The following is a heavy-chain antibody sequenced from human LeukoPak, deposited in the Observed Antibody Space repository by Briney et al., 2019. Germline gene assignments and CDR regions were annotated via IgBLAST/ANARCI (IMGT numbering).Heavy chain of an antibody. D-gene: IGHD2-2*01. CDR1: GFTFSSYG. CDR3: AKDIARRSSSTREYYYYYGMDV. V-gene: IGHV3-30*18. CDR2: ISYDGSNK. Sequence: PGRSLGLSCAASGFTFSSYGMHWVRQAPGKGLEWVAVISYDGSNKYYADSVKGRFTISRDNSKNTLYLQMNSLRAEDTAVYYCAKDIARRSSSTREYYYYYGMDVWGKGTTVTVSS. J-gene: IGHJ6*04.